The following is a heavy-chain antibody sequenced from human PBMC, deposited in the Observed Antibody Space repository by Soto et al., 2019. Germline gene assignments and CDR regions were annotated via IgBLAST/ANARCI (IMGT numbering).Heavy chain of an antibody. CDR3: ARGNSGYDSALNYYYYYGMDV. D-gene: IGHD5-12*01. CDR1: GYSFTSYW. Sequence: PGESLKISCKGSGYSFTSYWIGWVRQMPWKGLEWMGIIYPGDSDTRYSPSFQGQVTISADKSISTAYLQWSSLKASDTAMYYCARGNSGYDSALNYYYYYGMDVWGKGTTVTVSS. J-gene: IGHJ6*04. V-gene: IGHV5-51*01. CDR2: IYPGDSDT.